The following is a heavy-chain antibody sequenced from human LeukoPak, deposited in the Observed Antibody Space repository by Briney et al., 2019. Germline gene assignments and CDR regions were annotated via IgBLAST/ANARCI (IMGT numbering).Heavy chain of an antibody. CDR3: ARVKRDLPPRPDWYFDL. Sequence: SETLSLTCSVSGGSISSSSFYWGWIRQPPGKGLEWIGSISYTGSTYYNPSLKSRVTISVDTSKNQFSLRLNSVTAADTAMYYCARVKRDLPPRPDWYFDLWGRGTLVTVSS. D-gene: IGHD1-14*01. CDR2: ISYTGST. CDR1: GGSISSSSFY. V-gene: IGHV4-39*01. J-gene: IGHJ2*01.